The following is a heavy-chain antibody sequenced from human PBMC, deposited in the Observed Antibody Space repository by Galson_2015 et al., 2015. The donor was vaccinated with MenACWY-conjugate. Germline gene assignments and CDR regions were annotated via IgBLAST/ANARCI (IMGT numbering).Heavy chain of an antibody. Sequence: SLRLSCAASGFTFSSYGMHWVRQAPGKGLEWVAVISYDGSNKYYADSVKGRFTISRDNSKNTLYLQMNSLRAEDTAVYYCARDSGDYYDSSGYAFDIWGQGTMVTVSS. V-gene: IGHV3-30*03. CDR3: ARDSGDYYDSSGYAFDI. J-gene: IGHJ3*02. D-gene: IGHD3-22*01. CDR1: GFTFSSYG. CDR2: ISYDGSNK.